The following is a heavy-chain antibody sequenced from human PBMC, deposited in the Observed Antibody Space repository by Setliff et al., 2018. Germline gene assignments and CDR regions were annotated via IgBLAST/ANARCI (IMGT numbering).Heavy chain of an antibody. V-gene: IGHV1-69*05. CDR3: ARSYYDSSGYYHPAFDY. J-gene: IGHJ4*02. CDR1: GGTFSSYA. Sequence: SVKVSCKASGGTFSSYAISWVPQAPGQGLEWMGGIIPIFGTANYAQKFQGRVTINTDESTSTAYMELSSLRSEDTAVYYCARSYYDSSGYYHPAFDYWGQGTLVTVSS. CDR2: IIPIFGTA. D-gene: IGHD3-22*01.